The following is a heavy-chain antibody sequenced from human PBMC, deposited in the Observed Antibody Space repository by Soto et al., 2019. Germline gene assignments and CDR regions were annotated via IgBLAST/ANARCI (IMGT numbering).Heavy chain of an antibody. D-gene: IGHD6-13*01. CDR2: IKQDGSEK. CDR1: GFTFSSYW. Sequence: GGSLRLSCAASGFTFSSYWMSWVRQAPGKGLEWVANIKQDGSEKYYVDSVKGRFTISRDNAKNSLYLQMNSLRAEDTAVYYCARGRGSSSSCLQWRGGYFDCWGQGTLVTVSS. V-gene: IGHV3-7*03. J-gene: IGHJ4*02. CDR3: ARGRGSSSSCLQWRGGYFDC.